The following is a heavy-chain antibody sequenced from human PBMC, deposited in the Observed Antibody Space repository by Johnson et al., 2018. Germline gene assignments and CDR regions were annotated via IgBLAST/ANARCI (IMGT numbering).Heavy chain of an antibody. CDR2: IRSKTDGGTT. D-gene: IGHD3-10*01. CDR1: GFSFSGSP. Sequence: VQLQESGGGLVQPGGSLKLSCAASGFSFSGSPMHWVRQASGKGLEWVGRIRSKTDGGTTDYAAPVKGRFTILRDDSKNTLYLQMNSLGAEDTAVYYWARRTRGSGNGMDVWGKGPTVSGSS. J-gene: IGHJ6*04. CDR3: ARRTRGSGNGMDV. V-gene: IGHV3-73*02.